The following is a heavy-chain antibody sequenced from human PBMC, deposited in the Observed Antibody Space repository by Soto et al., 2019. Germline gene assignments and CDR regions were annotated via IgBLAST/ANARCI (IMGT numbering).Heavy chain of an antibody. CDR2: IIPIFGTA. J-gene: IGHJ6*02. D-gene: IGHD6-6*01. CDR1: GGTFISYA. V-gene: IGHV1-69*13. CDR3: AREGSSSAIYGMDV. Sequence: GASVKVSCKASGGTFISYAISWVRQAPGQGLEWMGGIIPIFGTANYAQKFQGRVTITADESTSTAYMELSSLRSEDTAVYYCAREGSSSAIYGMDVWGQGTTVTVSS.